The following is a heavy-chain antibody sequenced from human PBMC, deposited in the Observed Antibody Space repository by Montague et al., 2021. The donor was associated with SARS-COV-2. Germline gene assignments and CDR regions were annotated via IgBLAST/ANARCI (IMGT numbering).Heavy chain of an antibody. Sequence: SLRLSCAASGFTVSSNYMSWVRQAPGKGLEWVSVIYSGGSTYHADSVMGRFTISRQNPKNTLYLQMNSLRAEDTAVYYCARDLTYGSGRSYYYYGMDVWGQGTTVTVSS. CDR3: ARDLTYGSGRSYYYYGMDV. D-gene: IGHD3-10*01. V-gene: IGHV3-53*04. J-gene: IGHJ6*02. CDR1: GFTVSSNY. CDR2: IYSGGST.